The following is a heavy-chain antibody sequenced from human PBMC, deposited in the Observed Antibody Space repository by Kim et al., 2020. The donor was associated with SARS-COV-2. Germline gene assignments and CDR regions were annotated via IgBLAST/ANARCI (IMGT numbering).Heavy chain of an antibody. CDR3: ARGPAAGGLDY. V-gene: IGHV4-31*03. Sequence: SETLSLTCTVSGGSISSGGYYWSWIRQHPGKGLEWIGYIYYSGSTYYNPSLKSRVTISVDTSKNQFSLKLSSVTAADTAVYYCARGPAAGGLDYWGQGTRVPVS. CDR1: GGSISSGGYY. J-gene: IGHJ4*02. D-gene: IGHD6-13*01. CDR2: IYYSGST.